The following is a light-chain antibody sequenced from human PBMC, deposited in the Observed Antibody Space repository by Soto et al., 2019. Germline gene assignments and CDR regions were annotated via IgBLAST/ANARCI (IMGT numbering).Light chain of an antibody. V-gene: IGKV2-28*01. CDR3: MQSLQTPLT. J-gene: IGKJ1*01. Sequence: DIVMTQSPLSLPVTPGEPASISCRSSQSLLDSNGYNCLEWYLQKPGQSPQLLIYLGSNRASGVPDRFSGSGSGTFFTLKISRVEAEDVGVYYCMQSLQTPLTLGQGTKVEIK. CDR1: QSLLDSNGYNC. CDR2: LGS.